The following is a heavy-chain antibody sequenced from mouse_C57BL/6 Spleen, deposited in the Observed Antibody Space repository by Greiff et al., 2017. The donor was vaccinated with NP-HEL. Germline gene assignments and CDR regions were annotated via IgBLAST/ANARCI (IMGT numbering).Heavy chain of an antibody. CDR1: GFTFSSYA. CDR3: ARDKDGTEDY. J-gene: IGHJ2*01. V-gene: IGHV5-4*01. D-gene: IGHD4-1*01. Sequence: EVKVVESGGGLVKPGGSLKLSCAASGFTFSSYAMSWVRQTPEKRLEWVATISDGGSYTYYPDNVKGRFTISRDNAKNNLYLQMSHLKSEDTAMYYCARDKDGTEDYWGQGTTLTVSS. CDR2: ISDGGSYT.